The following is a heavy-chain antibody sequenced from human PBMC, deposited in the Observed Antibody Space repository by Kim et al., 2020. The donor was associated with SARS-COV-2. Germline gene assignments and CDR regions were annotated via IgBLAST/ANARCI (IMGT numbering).Heavy chain of an antibody. CDR1: GFTFSSYS. V-gene: IGHV3-21*01. J-gene: IGHJ4*02. CDR2: ISSSSSYI. D-gene: IGHD6-19*01. Sequence: GGSLRLSCAASGFTFSSYSMNWVRQAPGKGLEWVSSISSSSSYIYYADSVKGRFTISRDNAKNSLYLQMNSLRAEDTAVYYCARDKQWLATRPFDYWGQGTLVTVSS. CDR3: ARDKQWLATRPFDY.